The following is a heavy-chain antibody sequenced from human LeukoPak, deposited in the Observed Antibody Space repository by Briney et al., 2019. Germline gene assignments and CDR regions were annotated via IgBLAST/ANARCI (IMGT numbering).Heavy chain of an antibody. D-gene: IGHD3-9*01. CDR2: IYTSGST. J-gene: IGHJ4*02. Sequence: SETLSLTCTVSGGSISSYYWSWIRQPAGKGLEWIGRIYTSGSTNYNPSLKSRVNMSVDTSKNQFSLKLSSVTAADTAVYYCAREDYDILTGYYLGVVYWGQGTLVTVSS. CDR1: GGSISSYY. CDR3: AREDYDILTGYYLGVVY. V-gene: IGHV4-4*07.